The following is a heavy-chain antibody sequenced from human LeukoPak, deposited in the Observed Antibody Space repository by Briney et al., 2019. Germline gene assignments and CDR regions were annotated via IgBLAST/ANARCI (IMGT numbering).Heavy chain of an antibody. CDR2: ISSSSSTI. V-gene: IGHV3-48*04. CDR1: GFTFSSYS. J-gene: IGHJ5*02. CDR3: ARDSIDFWSGYYKPNWFDP. D-gene: IGHD3-3*01. Sequence: PGGSLRLSCAASGFTFSSYSMNWVRQAPGKGLEWVSYISSSSSTIYYADSVKGRFTISRDNAKNSLYLQMNSLRAEDTAVYYCARDSIDFWSGYYKPNWFDPWGQGTLVTVPS.